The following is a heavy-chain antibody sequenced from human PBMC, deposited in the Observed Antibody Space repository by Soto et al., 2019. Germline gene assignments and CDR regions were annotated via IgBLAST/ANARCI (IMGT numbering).Heavy chain of an antibody. V-gene: IGHV3-23*01. J-gene: IGHJ4*02. CDR2: ISGSGGST. D-gene: IGHD3-10*01. CDR1: GFTFSSYA. Sequence: GGSPRLSCAASGFTFSSYAMSWVRQAPGKGLEWVSAISGSGGSTYYADSVKGRFTISRDNSKNTLYLQMNSLRAEDTAVYYCAKGPAPELLWFGELPPFDYWGQGTLVTVPQ. CDR3: AKGPAPELLWFGELPPFDY.